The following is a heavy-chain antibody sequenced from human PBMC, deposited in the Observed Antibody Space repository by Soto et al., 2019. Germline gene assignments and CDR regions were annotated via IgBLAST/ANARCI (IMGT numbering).Heavy chain of an antibody. CDR2: ITSSNTYI. CDR1: GFTFSSYS. D-gene: IGHD3-10*01. CDR3: ARDTNYYGSGSGVDY. Sequence: EVQLVESGGGLVKPGGSLRLSCAASGFTFSSYSMSWVRQAPGEGLEWVSSITSSNTYIHYGDSVKGRFAISRDNAKNSRYLQMKSLRAEDTAVYFCARDTNYYGSGSGVDYWGQGTLVTVSS. J-gene: IGHJ4*02. V-gene: IGHV3-21*02.